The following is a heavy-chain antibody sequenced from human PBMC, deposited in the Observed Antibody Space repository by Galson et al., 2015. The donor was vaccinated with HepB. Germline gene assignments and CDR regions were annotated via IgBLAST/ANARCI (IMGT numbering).Heavy chain of an antibody. D-gene: IGHD3-22*01. V-gene: IGHV3-30*02. J-gene: IGHJ4*02. CDR2: IRYDGSNK. CDR3: AKNYDSSGYYIDYFDY. CDR1: GFTFSSSG. Sequence: SLRLSCAASGFTFSSSGMHWVRQAPGKGLEWVAFIRYDGSNKYYADSVKGRFTISRDNSKNTLYLQMNSLRAEDTAVYYCAKNYDSSGYYIDYFDYWGQGTLVTVSS.